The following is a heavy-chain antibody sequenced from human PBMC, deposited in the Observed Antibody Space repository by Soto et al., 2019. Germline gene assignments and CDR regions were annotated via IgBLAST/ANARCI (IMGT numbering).Heavy chain of an antibody. CDR2: ISSSRSIT. J-gene: IGHJ4*02. CDR3: ARDYGRLDY. Sequence: PGGSLRLSCAASGFTFSDYYMSWIRQAPGKGLEWVSYISSSRSITNYADTVKGRFTISKDNARNSLSLQMNSLSAEDTAVYYCARDYGRLDYWGQGALVTVSS. CDR1: GFTFSDYY. V-gene: IGHV3-11*05. D-gene: IGHD4-17*01.